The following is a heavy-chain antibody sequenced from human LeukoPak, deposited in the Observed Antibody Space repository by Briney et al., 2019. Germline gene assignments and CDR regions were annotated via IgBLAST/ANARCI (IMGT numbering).Heavy chain of an antibody. CDR3: ARVVTEWLRNYYYYYMDV. D-gene: IGHD3-3*01. CDR1: GGSISSGSYY. Sequence: SETLSLTCTVSGGSISSGSYYWSWIRQPAGKGLEWIGRIYTSGSTNYNPSLKSRVTISVDTSKNQFSLKLSSVTAADTAVYYCARVVTEWLRNYYYYYMDVWGKGTTVTVSS. V-gene: IGHV4-61*02. CDR2: IYTSGST. J-gene: IGHJ6*03.